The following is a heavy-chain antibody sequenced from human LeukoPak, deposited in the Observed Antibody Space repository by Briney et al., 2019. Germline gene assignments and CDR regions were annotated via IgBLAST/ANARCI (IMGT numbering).Heavy chain of an antibody. CDR1: GHTFTSYG. CDR3: ARGGSYYDSSGPFSDY. D-gene: IGHD3-22*01. V-gene: IGHV1-18*01. Sequence: EASVKVSCKASGHTFTSYGISWVRQAPGQGLEWMGWISAYNGNTNYAQKLQGRVTMTTDTSTSTAYMELRSLRSDDTAVYYCARGGSYYDSSGPFSDYWGQGTLVTVSS. CDR2: ISAYNGNT. J-gene: IGHJ4*02.